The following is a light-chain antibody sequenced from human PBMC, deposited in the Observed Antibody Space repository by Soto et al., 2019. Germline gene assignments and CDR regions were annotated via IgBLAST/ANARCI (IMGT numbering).Light chain of an antibody. CDR1: QSIASY. CDR3: QQSYSTPRT. V-gene: IGKV1-39*01. J-gene: IGKJ2*01. CDR2: AAS. Sequence: DIPMTQSPSSLSASVGDRVTITCRASQSIASYLNWYQQKPGKAPKLLIYAASSLQSGVPSGFSGSGSGTDFTLTISSLQPEQFATYYCQQSYSTPRTFGQGTKLDIK.